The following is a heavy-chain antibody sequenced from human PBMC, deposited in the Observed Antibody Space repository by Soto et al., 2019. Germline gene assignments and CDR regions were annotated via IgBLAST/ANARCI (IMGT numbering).Heavy chain of an antibody. Sequence: GGSLRLSCAASGFTFTKYAMTWVRQAPGKGLEWVSALASSGDKTYYADSVKGRFTISRDIAKSMVYLQLNSLRAEDTAIYYCERVAGALLPFDYWGQGILVTVSS. V-gene: IGHV3-23*01. CDR2: LASSGDKT. CDR3: ERVAGALLPFDY. J-gene: IGHJ4*02. D-gene: IGHD2-15*01. CDR1: GFTFTKYA.